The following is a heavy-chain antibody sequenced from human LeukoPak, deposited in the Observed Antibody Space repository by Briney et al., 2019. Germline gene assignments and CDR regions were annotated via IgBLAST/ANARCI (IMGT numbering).Heavy chain of an antibody. J-gene: IGHJ3*02. CDR2: ISGSGGST. V-gene: IGHV3-23*01. Sequence: GGSLRLSCAASGFTFSSYAMSWVRQAPGKGLEWVPGISGSGGSTHYADSVKDRFTISRDNSKNTLYLQMNSLRAEDTAVYYCAKETVVVVAATPDAFDIWGQGTMVTVSS. D-gene: IGHD2-15*01. CDR1: GFTFSSYA. CDR3: AKETVVVVAATPDAFDI.